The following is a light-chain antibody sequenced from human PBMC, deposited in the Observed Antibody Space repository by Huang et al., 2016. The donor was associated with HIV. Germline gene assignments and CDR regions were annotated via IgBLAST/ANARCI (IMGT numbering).Light chain of an antibody. Sequence: TQSPVTLSVSPGESATLSCRASQSIGNNLVWYQQKPGQAPSVVIYGASIRGVSVPGRLNGSASGTHFTLTITRLQSEDFTVYYCQQYNFWPYAFGQGTRLEIK. CDR1: QSIGNN. CDR2: GAS. CDR3: QQYNFWPYA. V-gene: IGKV3-15*01. J-gene: IGKJ2*01.